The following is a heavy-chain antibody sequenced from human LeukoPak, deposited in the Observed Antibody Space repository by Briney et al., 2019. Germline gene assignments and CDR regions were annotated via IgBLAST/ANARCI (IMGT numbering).Heavy chain of an antibody. J-gene: IGHJ4*02. Sequence: GGSLRLSCTASGFTFGDYAMSWVRQAPGKGLEWVGFIRNKAYGGTTEYAASVKGRFTISRDDSKSIAYLQMNSLKTEDTAVYYCTQSSLYCSSTSCRGVLFDYWGQGTLVTVSS. D-gene: IGHD2-2*01. CDR2: IRNKAYGGTT. CDR1: GFTFGDYA. CDR3: TQSSLYCSSTSCRGVLFDY. V-gene: IGHV3-49*04.